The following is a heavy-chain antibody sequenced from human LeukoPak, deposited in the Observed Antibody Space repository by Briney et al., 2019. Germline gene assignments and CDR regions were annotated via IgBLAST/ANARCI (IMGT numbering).Heavy chain of an antibody. CDR2: FDPEDGET. Sequence: ASVKVSCKVSGYTLPELSMHWVRQAPGKGLEWMGGFDPEDGETIYAQKFQGRVTMTEDTSTDTAYMELSSLRSEDTAVCYCATPQEPATIEGSFDYWGQGTLVTVSS. D-gene: IGHD5-24*01. J-gene: IGHJ4*02. CDR1: GYTLPELS. V-gene: IGHV1-24*01. CDR3: ATPQEPATIEGSFDY.